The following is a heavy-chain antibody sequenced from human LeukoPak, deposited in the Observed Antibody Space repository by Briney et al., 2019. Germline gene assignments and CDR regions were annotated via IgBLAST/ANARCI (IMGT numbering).Heavy chain of an antibody. CDR2: IRTKPYGETT. J-gene: IGHJ4*02. CDR3: SAGRATLTTFDY. CDR1: GFTFRDYA. Sequence: GRSLRLSCTTSGFTFRDYAMSWFRQAPGKGLEWVGFIRTKPYGETTEYAASVKGRFTISRDDSKTIAYLQMNSLKTEDTAVYYCSAGRATLTTFDYWGQGTLVTVSS. D-gene: IGHD4-11*01. V-gene: IGHV3-49*03.